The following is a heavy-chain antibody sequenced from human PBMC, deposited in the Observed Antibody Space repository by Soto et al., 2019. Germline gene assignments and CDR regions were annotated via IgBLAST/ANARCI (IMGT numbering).Heavy chain of an antibody. V-gene: IGHV3-30*04. Sequence: GGSLRLSCAASGFTFSSYAMHWVRQSPVKGLEWVAVISYDGRNKYYADSVKGRFTISRDNSKNTLYLQMNSLRAEDTAVYYCARERILVGATLGTFEYWGQGTMVTFSS. CDR2: ISYDGRNK. J-gene: IGHJ4*02. CDR3: ARERILVGATLGTFEY. D-gene: IGHD1-26*01. CDR1: GFTFSSYA.